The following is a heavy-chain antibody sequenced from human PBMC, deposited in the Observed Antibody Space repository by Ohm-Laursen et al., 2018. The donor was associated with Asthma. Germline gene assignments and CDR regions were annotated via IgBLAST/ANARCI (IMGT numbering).Heavy chain of an antibody. V-gene: IGHV4-61*01. D-gene: IGHD3-22*01. CDR3: AGAPFGRYYYDSSGYRTHYFDY. CDR2: IYYSGST. J-gene: IGHJ4*02. Sequence: SETLSLTCTVSGGSVSSGSYYWSWIRQPPGKGLEWIGYIYYSGSTNYNPSLKSRVTISVDTSKNQFSLKLSSVTAADTAVYYCAGAPFGRYYYDSSGYRTHYFDYWGQGTLVTVSS. CDR1: GGSVSSGSYY.